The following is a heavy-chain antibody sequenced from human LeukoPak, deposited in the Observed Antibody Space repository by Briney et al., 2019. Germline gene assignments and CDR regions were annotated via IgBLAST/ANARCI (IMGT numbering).Heavy chain of an antibody. J-gene: IGHJ4*02. D-gene: IGHD3-22*01. CDR3: AKDGDHYYDSSGYYEDY. Sequence: GGSLRLSCAASGFTFSSYAMHWVRQAPGKGLEWVAVISYDGSNKYYADSVKGRFTISRDNSKNTLYLQMNSLRAEDTAVYYCAKDGDHYYDSSGYYEDYWGQGTLVTVSS. CDR1: GFTFSSYA. V-gene: IGHV3-30-3*01. CDR2: ISYDGSNK.